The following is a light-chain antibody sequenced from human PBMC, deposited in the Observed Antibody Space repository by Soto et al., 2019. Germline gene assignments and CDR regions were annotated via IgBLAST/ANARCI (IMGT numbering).Light chain of an antibody. CDR2: EVS. Sequence: QSALTQPASVSGSPGQSITTSCTGTSSDVGSYNLVSWYQQHPGKAPKFMIYEVSKRPSGVSNAFSGTKSGNTASLTISGLQAEDEADYYCCSYAGNSNYVFGTGTKVTVL. CDR1: SSDVGSYNL. J-gene: IGLJ1*01. CDR3: CSYAGNSNYV. V-gene: IGLV2-23*02.